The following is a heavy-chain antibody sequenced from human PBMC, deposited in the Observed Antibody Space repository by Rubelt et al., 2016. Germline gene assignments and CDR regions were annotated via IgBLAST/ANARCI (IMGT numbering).Heavy chain of an antibody. Sequence: QLQLQESGPGLVKPSETLSLTCTVSGGSISSSSYYWGWIRQPPGKGLEWIGSIYYSGSTYYNPSLNGRVTISVYTSKNQLSLKLSSLTAADTAVYYCARSVVAATPRWFDPWGQGTLVTVSS. CDR1: GGSISSSSYY. D-gene: IGHD2-15*01. J-gene: IGHJ5*02. V-gene: IGHV4-39*01. CDR2: IYYSGST. CDR3: ARSVVAATPRWFDP.